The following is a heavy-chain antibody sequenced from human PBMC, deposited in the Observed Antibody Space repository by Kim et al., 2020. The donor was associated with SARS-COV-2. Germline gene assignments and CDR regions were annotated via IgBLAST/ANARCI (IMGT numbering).Heavy chain of an antibody. Sequence: ASVKVSCKVSGYTLTELSMHWVRQAPGKGLEWMGGFDPEDGETIYAQKFQGRVTMTEDTSTDTAYMELSSLRSEDTAVYYCATGIQKIRPVTNEFDYWGQGTLVTVSS. D-gene: IGHD4-4*01. CDR2: FDPEDGET. CDR3: ATGIQKIRPVTNEFDY. CDR1: GYTLTELS. V-gene: IGHV1-24*01. J-gene: IGHJ4*02.